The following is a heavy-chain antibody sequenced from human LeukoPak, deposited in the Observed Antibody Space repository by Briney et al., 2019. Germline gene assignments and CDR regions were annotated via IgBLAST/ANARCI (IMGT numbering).Heavy chain of an antibody. D-gene: IGHD3-10*01. J-gene: IGHJ4*02. CDR1: GFTFDDYA. CDR2: ISGSGGST. CDR3: AKWGVK. Sequence: PGGSLRLSCAASGFTFDDYAMHWGRQAPGNGLEWVSAISGSGGSTYYADSGKGRFTSSRDNSQNTLYLQMNSLRAEDTAVYYCAKWGVKWGQGTLVTVSS. V-gene: IGHV3-23*01.